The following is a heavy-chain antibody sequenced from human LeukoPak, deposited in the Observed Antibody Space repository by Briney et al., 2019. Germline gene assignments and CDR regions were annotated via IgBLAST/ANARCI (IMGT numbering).Heavy chain of an antibody. CDR1: GFTFSSYA. V-gene: IGHV3-30-3*01. D-gene: IGHD3-10*01. J-gene: IGHJ4*02. CDR3: ARDSLYYYGSGSYLDY. CDR2: ISYDGSNK. Sequence: GGSLRLSCAASGFTFSSYAMHWVRQAPGKGLEWVAVISYDGSNKYYADSTKGRFTISRDNSKNTLYLQMNSLRAEDTAVYYCARDSLYYYGSGSYLDYWGQGTLVTVSS.